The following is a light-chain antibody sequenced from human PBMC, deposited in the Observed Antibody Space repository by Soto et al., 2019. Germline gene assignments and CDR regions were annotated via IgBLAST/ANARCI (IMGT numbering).Light chain of an antibody. J-gene: IGLJ2*01. CDR3: SSYTSSSTLVV. V-gene: IGLV2-14*01. CDR1: SSDVGGYNY. Sequence: QSAQTQPASVSGSPGQSITISCTGTSSDVGGYNYVSWYQQHPGKAPKLMIYEVSNRPSGVSNRFSGSKSGNTASLTISGLQADDEADYYCSSYTSSSTLVVFGGGTKLTVL. CDR2: EVS.